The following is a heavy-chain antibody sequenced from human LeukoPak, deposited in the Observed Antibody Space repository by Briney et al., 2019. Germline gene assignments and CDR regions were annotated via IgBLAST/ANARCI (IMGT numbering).Heavy chain of an antibody. CDR2: INPNSGGT. J-gene: IGHJ3*02. D-gene: IGHD3-22*01. Sequence: ASVKVSCKASGYTFTGYYMHWVRQAPGQGLEWMGWINPNSGGTNYAQKFQGRVTMTRDTSISTAYMELSRLRSDDTAVYYCARDAYYYDSSGYYWYAFDIWGQGTMVTVSS. CDR1: GYTFTGYY. CDR3: ARDAYYYDSSGYYWYAFDI. V-gene: IGHV1-2*02.